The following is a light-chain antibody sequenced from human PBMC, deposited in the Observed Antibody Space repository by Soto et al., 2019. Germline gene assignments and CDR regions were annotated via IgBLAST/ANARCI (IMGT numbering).Light chain of an antibody. CDR1: QSVSGSY. J-gene: IGKJ4*01. Sequence: EIVLTQSPGTLSLSPGERATLSCRASQSVSGSYLAWYQQTPGQAPRLLIYGASSRATGIPDRFSGSGSGTDFTLTISRLEPEDFAVYYCHQYGSFLTFGGGTKVEIK. V-gene: IGKV3-20*01. CDR3: HQYGSFLT. CDR2: GAS.